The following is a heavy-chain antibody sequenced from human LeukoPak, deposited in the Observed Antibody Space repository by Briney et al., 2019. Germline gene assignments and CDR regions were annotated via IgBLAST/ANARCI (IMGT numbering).Heavy chain of an antibody. CDR1: GFTFSSYS. CDR3: TREGCGATSCYTNDY. D-gene: IGHD2-2*02. V-gene: IGHV3-21*04. J-gene: IGHJ4*02. Sequence: GGSLRLSCAASGFTFSSYSMNWVRQAPGKGLEWVSSISSSSSYIYYADSVKGRFTISRDNAKNSLYLQMNSLETEDTAVYYCTREGCGATSCYTNDYWGQGTLVTVSS. CDR2: ISSSSSYI.